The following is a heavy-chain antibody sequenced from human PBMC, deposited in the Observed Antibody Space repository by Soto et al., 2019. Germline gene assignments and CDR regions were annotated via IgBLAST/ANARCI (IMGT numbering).Heavy chain of an antibody. J-gene: IGHJ4*02. V-gene: IGHV3-23*01. Sequence: EVQLLESGGGLVQPGGSLRLSCAASGFTFSSYAMSWVRQAPGKGLEWVSAISGSGGSTYYADYVKGRFTISRDNSKNTLYLQMNSLRAEDTAVYYCANLYGDSKSLPAYWGQGTLVTVSS. CDR1: GFTFSSYA. D-gene: IGHD4-17*01. CDR2: ISGSGGST. CDR3: ANLYGDSKSLPAY.